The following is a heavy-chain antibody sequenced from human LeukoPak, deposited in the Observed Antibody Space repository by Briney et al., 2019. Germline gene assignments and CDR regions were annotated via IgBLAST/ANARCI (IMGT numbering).Heavy chain of an antibody. J-gene: IGHJ5*02. CDR3: ARDVSRVVVGSFDP. Sequence: PSETLSLTCTVSGGSISSYYWSWIRQPPGKGLEWIWRIYTSGSTNYNPSLKSRVTMSVDTSKNQFSLKLSSVTAADTAVYYCARDVSRVVVGSFDPWGQGTLVTVSS. CDR1: GGSISSYY. V-gene: IGHV4-4*07. D-gene: IGHD2-2*01. CDR2: IYTSGST.